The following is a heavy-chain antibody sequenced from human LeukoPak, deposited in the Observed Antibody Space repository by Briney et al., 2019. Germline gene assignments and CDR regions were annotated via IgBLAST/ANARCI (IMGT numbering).Heavy chain of an antibody. J-gene: IGHJ4*02. CDR2: IYHSGST. V-gene: IGHV4-38-2*01. Sequence: SETLSLTCAVSGYSISSGYYWGWIRQPPGKGLEWIGSIYHSGSTYYNPSLKSRVTISVDTSKNQFSLKLSSVTAADTAVYYCARALIWQQLSYFDYWGQGTLVTVSS. CDR1: GYSISSGYY. CDR3: ARALIWQQLSYFDY. D-gene: IGHD6-13*01.